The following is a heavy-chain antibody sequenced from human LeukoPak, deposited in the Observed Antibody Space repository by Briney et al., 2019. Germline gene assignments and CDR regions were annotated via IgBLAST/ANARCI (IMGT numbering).Heavy chain of an antibody. CDR2: IYSGGST. CDR3: ARAVAGTHYGMDV. CDR1: GFTVSSNY. V-gene: IGHV3-53*01. D-gene: IGHD6-19*01. Sequence: GGSLRLSCAASGFTVSSNYMNWVRQAPGKGLEWVSVIYSGGSTYYADSVKGRFTISRDNSKNTLYLQMNSLRAEDTAVYYCARAVAGTHYGMDVWGQGTTVTVSS. J-gene: IGHJ6*02.